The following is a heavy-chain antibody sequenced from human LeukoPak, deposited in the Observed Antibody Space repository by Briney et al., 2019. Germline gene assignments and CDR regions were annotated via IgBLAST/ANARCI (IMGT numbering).Heavy chain of an antibody. V-gene: IGHV3-30*18. D-gene: IGHD1-26*01. CDR3: AKDLVGAFHFDY. CDR2: ISYDGSNK. J-gene: IGHJ4*02. Sequence: PGGSLRLSCAASGFTFSSYGMHWVRQAPGKGLEWVAVISYDGSNKYYADSVKGRFTISRDNSKNTLYLQMNSLRAEDTAVYYCAKDLVGAFHFDYWGQGTLVTVSS. CDR1: GFTFSSYG.